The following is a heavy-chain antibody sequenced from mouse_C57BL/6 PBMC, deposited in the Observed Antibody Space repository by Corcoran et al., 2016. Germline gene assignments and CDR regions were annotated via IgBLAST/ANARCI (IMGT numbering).Heavy chain of an antibody. J-gene: IGHJ2*01. CDR2: IYPGSGNT. CDR3: AREGTGRYFDY. CDR1: GYTFTDYY. Sequence: QVQLKQSGAELVRPGASVKLSCKASGYTFTDYYINWVKQRPGQGLEWIARIYPGSGNTYYNEKFKGKATLTAEKSSSTAYMQLSSLTSEDSAVYFGAREGTGRYFDYWGQGTTLTVSS. V-gene: IGHV1-76*01. D-gene: IGHD1-1*01.